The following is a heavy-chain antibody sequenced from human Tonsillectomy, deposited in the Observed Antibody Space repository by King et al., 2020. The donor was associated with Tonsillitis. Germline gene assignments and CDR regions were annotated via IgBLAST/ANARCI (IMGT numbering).Heavy chain of an antibody. CDR1: GGSFSGYY. CDR3: ARDSLMEGSSGSYYNAFDY. CDR2: INHSGTT. J-gene: IGHJ4*02. D-gene: IGHD3-10*01. Sequence: VQLQQWGAGLLKPSETLSLTCAVYGGSFSGYYWSWIRQPPGKGLEWVGEINHSGTTNHNPSLKSRVTISADTSKNQFSLKLSSVTAADTAVFYCARDSLMEGSSGSYYNAFDYWGQGTLVTVSS. V-gene: IGHV4-34*01.